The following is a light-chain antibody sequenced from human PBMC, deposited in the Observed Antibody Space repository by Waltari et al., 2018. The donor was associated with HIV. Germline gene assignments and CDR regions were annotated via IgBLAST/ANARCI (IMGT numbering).Light chain of an antibody. Sequence: QSALTQPASVSGSPGQAITISCTASLRDVGTYDYISWYQQHPGTAPKLIISDVTERPSGISNRFSGSKSGTTASLTISGLQAEDEAEYFCCSFAGSNFVFGSGTKVTVL. CDR3: CSFAGSNFV. J-gene: IGLJ1*01. CDR2: DVT. V-gene: IGLV2-23*02. CDR1: LRDVGTYDY.